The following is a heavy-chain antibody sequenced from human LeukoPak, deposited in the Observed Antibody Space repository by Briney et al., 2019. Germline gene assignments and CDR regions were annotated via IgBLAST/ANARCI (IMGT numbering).Heavy chain of an antibody. V-gene: IGHV1-18*01. CDR2: ISAYNGNT. D-gene: IGHD2-15*01. Sequence: ASVKVSCKASGYTFTKYGISWVRQAPGQGLEWMGWISAYNGNTNYAQKLQGRVTMTTDTSTSTAYMELRSLRSDDTAVYYRARGGGYCSGGSCYEFDYWGQGTLVTVSS. J-gene: IGHJ4*02. CDR1: GYTFTKYG. CDR3: ARGGGYCSGGSCYEFDY.